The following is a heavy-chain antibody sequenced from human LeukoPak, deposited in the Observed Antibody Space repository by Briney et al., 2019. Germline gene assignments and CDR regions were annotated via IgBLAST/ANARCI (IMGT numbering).Heavy chain of an antibody. V-gene: IGHV4-39*01. J-gene: IGHJ3*02. D-gene: IGHD3-16*01. CDR2: IYSSGST. CDR1: GGSISSNTYH. CDR3: ARPLRLGELYAFDI. Sequence: SETLSLTCTVSGGSISSNTYHWGWVRQPPGKGLEWFGSIYSSGSTYYNPSFKSRVTISVDTSKNQFSLKLSSVTAADTAVYYCARPLRLGELYAFDIWGQGTMVTVSS.